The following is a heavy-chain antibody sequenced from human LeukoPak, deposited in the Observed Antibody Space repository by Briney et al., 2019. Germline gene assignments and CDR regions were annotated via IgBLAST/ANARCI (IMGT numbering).Heavy chain of an antibody. CDR2: ISRSGTYT. V-gene: IGHV3-21*01. D-gene: IGHD6-13*01. CDR1: GFTLSVYT. J-gene: IGHJ5*02. Sequence: GGSLRLSCAASGFTLSVYTMNWVRQAPGKGLEWVPSISRSGTYTFYADSVEGRFTISRDSAENSLFLQMNSLRAEDTAVYYCARDPRASTAAAGWFDPWGQGALVIVSS. CDR3: ARDPRASTAAAGWFDP.